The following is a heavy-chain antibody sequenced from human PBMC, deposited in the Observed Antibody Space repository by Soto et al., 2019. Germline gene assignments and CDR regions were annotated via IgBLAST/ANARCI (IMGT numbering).Heavy chain of an antibody. D-gene: IGHD6-13*01. CDR2: IYLGDSET. V-gene: IGHV5-51*01. J-gene: IGHJ6*02. CDR3: ARTGVAAQPGHNMDV. CDR1: GYSFSNYW. Sequence: GESLKISCKGSGYSFSNYWIGWVRQMPGKGLEWMGIIYLGDSETRYSPSFEGQVTISADKSISTAYLQWNSLKASDTAIYYCARTGVAAQPGHNMDVWGQGTTVTVSS.